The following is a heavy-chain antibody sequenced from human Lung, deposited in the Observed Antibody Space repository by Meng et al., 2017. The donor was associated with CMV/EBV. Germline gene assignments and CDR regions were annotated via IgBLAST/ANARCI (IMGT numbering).Heavy chain of an antibody. CDR2: IYHSGST. CDR1: GGSISSSNL. D-gene: IGHD2-21*02. J-gene: IGHJ4*02. V-gene: IGHV4-4*02. CDR3: ARIERRRILKYCGSDCSTTDY. Sequence: QVQLQESGPGLVKPSGTLSLTCAVSGGSISSSNLWTWVRQVPGKGLEWIGEIYHSGSTNYNPSLKSRVTISVDKFKSQFSLKLGSVTAADTAVYYCARIERRRILKYCGSDCSTTDYWGQGTLVTVSS.